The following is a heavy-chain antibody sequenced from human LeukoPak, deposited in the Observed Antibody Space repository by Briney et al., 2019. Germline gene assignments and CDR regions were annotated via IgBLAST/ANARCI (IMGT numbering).Heavy chain of an antibody. CDR3: ARVCSSDYYYYMDV. Sequence: GASVKVSCKASGYTFTTYAMNWVRQAPGQGLEWMGWINPNSGGTNYAQKFQGRVTMTRDTSISTAYMELSRLRSDDTAVYYCARVCSSDYYYYMDVWGKGTTVTVSS. J-gene: IGHJ6*03. CDR2: INPNSGGT. D-gene: IGHD6-6*01. CDR1: GYTFTTYA. V-gene: IGHV1-2*02.